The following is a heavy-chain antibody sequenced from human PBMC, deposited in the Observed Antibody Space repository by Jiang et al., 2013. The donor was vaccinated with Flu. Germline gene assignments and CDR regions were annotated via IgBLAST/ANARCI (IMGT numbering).Heavy chain of an antibody. V-gene: IGHV4-34*01. D-gene: IGHD4-17*01. J-gene: IGHJ4*02. Sequence: TCAVYGGSVQWLRTGAGSASPQGRGWSGLGKSIIVESTNYNPSLKSRVTISVDTSKNQFSLKLSSVTAADTAVYYCARFTVTTSPYFDYWGQGTLVTVSS. CDR3: ARFTVTTSPYFDY. CDR2: SIIVEST. CDR1: GGSVQWLRT.